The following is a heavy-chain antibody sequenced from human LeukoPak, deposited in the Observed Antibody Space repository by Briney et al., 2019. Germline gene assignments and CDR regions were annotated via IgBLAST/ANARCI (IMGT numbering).Heavy chain of an antibody. CDR1: GFTFSSYG. CDR2: ISYDGSNK. Sequence: GGSLRLSCAASGFTFSSYGMHWVRQAPGKGLEWVAVISYDGSNKDYADSVKGRITISRDNSKNTLYLQMNSLRVEDTAVYYCARGLFLSGYLDAFDIWGQGTVVTVSS. V-gene: IGHV3-30*03. D-gene: IGHD3-22*01. J-gene: IGHJ3*02. CDR3: ARGLFLSGYLDAFDI.